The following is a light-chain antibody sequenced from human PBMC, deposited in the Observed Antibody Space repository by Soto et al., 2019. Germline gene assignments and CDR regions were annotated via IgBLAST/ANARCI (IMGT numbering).Light chain of an antibody. J-gene: IGKJ5*01. V-gene: IGKV3-11*01. CDR3: QQRQYWPPIT. CDR1: QSVSNN. CDR2: DAS. Sequence: EIVLTQSPGTLSLSPGERATLSCRASQSVSNNDLVWYQQKPGQAPRLLIYDASNRAAGIPARFSGSGSGTDFTLTISSLEPEDFAIYYCQQRQYWPPITFGQGTRLEIK.